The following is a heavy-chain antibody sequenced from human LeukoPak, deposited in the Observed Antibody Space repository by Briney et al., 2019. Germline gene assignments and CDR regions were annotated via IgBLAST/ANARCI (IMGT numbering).Heavy chain of an antibody. D-gene: IGHD1-26*01. V-gene: IGHV3-7*01. CDR2: IKQDGSEK. Sequence: GGSLRLSCAASGFTFSSYAMHWVRQAPGKGLEWGANIKQDGSEKYYVDSVKGRFTISRDNAKNSLYLQMNSLRAEDTAVYYCARREEWELLYYFDYWGQGTLVTVSS. CDR3: ARREEWELLYYFDY. J-gene: IGHJ4*02. CDR1: GFTFSSYA.